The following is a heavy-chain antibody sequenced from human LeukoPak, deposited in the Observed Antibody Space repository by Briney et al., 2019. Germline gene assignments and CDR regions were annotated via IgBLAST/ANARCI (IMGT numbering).Heavy chain of an antibody. J-gene: IGHJ6*03. V-gene: IGHV1-46*01. Sequence: ASVKVSCKASGYTFTSYYMHWVRQAPGQGLEWMGIINPSGGSTSYAQKFQGRVTMTRDMSTSTVYMELSSLRSEDTAVYYCARDLFSSSSRVDYYYYYMDVWGKGTTVTVSS. D-gene: IGHD6-6*01. CDR3: ARDLFSSSSRVDYYYYYMDV. CDR1: GYTFTSYY. CDR2: INPSGGST.